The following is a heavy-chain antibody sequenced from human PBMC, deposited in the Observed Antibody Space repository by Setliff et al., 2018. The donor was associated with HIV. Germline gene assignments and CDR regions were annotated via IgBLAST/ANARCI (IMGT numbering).Heavy chain of an antibody. CDR2: INHSGST. J-gene: IGHJ6*02. V-gene: IGHV4-38-2*01. CDR1: GYSIGSGSF. D-gene: IGHD1-1*01. CDR3: ARTDWTRTSYYYYYGMDV. Sequence: SETLSLTCAVSGYSIGSGSFWGWIRQPPGKGLEWIGEINHSGSTHYNPSLKRRVTISIDKSKKQFSLKVRSVTAADTAVYYCARTDWTRTSYYYYYGMDVWGQGTTVTVSS.